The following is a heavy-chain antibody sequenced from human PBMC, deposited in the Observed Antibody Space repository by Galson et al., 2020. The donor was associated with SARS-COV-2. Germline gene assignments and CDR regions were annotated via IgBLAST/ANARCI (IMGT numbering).Heavy chain of an antibody. V-gene: IGHV3-33*01. Sequence: GESLKISCAASGFTFSSYGMHWVRQPPGQGLEWVAVIWYAGSNTYYADSVKGRFTISRDNSKNTLYLQMNSLRAEDTAVYYCARDQRSSSGYDYWGQGTLVTVSS. CDR3: ARDQRSSSGYDY. D-gene: IGHD6-13*01. CDR2: IWYAGSNT. J-gene: IGHJ4*02. CDR1: GFTFSSYG.